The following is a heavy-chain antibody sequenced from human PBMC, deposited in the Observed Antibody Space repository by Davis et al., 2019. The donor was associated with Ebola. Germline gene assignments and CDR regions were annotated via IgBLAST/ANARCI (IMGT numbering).Heavy chain of an antibody. D-gene: IGHD3-9*01. CDR1: GFTFSSYG. CDR2: IRYDGSNK. CDR3: ARGDDILTGHNWFDP. Sequence: GESLKISCAASGFTFSSYGMHWVRQAPGKGLEWVAFIRYDGSNKYYADSAKGRFTISRDNSKNTLYLQMNSLRAEDTAVYYCARGDDILTGHNWFDPWGQGTLVTVSS. J-gene: IGHJ5*02. V-gene: IGHV3-30*02.